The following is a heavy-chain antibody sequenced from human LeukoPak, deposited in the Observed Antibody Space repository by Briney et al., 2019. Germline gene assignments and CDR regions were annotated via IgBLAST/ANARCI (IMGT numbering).Heavy chain of an antibody. Sequence: SETLSLTCTVSGGSISSYYWGWIRQPPGKGLEWIGSIYYSGSTYYNPSLKSRVTISVDTSKNQFSLKLSSVTAADTAVYYCARQGNYYDSSGYYVVDYWGQGTLVTVSS. CDR3: ARQGNYYDSSGYYVVDY. V-gene: IGHV4-39*01. J-gene: IGHJ4*02. CDR1: GGSISSYY. CDR2: IYYSGST. D-gene: IGHD3-22*01.